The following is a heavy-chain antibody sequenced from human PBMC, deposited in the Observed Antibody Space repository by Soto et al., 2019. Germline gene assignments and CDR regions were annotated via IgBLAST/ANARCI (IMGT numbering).Heavy chain of an antibody. J-gene: IGHJ5*02. Sequence: GESLKISCTGVGYSFTSYWIGWVRQMPGKGLEWMGIIYPGDSDTRYSPSFQGQVTISADKSITTAYLQWSSLKASDTAMYYCARGYCTTTICDPWFDPWGQGTLVTV. CDR3: ARGYCTTTICDPWFDP. V-gene: IGHV5-51*01. CDR2: IYPGDSDT. D-gene: IGHD2-2*01. CDR1: GYSFTSYW.